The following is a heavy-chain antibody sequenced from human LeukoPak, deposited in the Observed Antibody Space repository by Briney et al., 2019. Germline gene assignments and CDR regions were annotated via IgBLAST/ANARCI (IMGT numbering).Heavy chain of an antibody. CDR1: GFPLSRLA. Sequence: PGGSLRLSCAASGFPLSRLAMHWVRQAPGKGLEYVSGISYTGDNTHYANSVKGRFTISRDNSKNTLYRQMGSLRAEDMAVYYCVRDDNEGPVWYSDLWGRGTLVTVSS. J-gene: IGHJ2*01. D-gene: IGHD5-24*01. CDR2: ISYTGDNT. V-gene: IGHV3-64*01. CDR3: VRDDNEGPVWYSDL.